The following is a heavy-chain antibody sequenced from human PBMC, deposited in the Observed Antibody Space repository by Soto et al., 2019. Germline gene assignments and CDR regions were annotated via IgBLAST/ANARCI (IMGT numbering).Heavy chain of an antibody. Sequence: SETLSLTCTVSGASMNSYHWSWIRQPAGKGLEWIGHIHSSGSTNYNPSLKSRVTMSVDTSKNQFSLRLMSLTAADTAVYYCARDQGVAAAGITWFDPWGQGSLVTVLL. V-gene: IGHV4-4*07. D-gene: IGHD6-13*01. CDR1: GASMNSYH. J-gene: IGHJ5*02. CDR2: IHSSGST. CDR3: ARDQGVAAAGITWFDP.